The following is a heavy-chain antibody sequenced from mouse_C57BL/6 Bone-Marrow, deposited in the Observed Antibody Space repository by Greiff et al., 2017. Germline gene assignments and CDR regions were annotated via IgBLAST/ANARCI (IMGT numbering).Heavy chain of an antibody. J-gene: IGHJ3*01. V-gene: IGHV1-81*01. D-gene: IGHD1-1*01. CDR3: VLPYGAWFAY. Sequence: VQLQQSGAELARPGASVKLSCKASGYTFTSYGISWVKQRTGQGLEWIGEIYPRSGNTYYNEKFKGKATLTADKSSSTEYMDLRSLTSEDSAVYFCVLPYGAWFAYWGQGTLVTVSA. CDR1: GYTFTSYG. CDR2: IYPRSGNT.